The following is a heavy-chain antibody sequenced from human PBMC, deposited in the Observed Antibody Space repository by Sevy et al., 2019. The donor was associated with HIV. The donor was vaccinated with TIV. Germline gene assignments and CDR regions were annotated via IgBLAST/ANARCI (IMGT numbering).Heavy chain of an antibody. V-gene: IGHV4-31*03. J-gene: IGHJ6*02. CDR2: IHYSGSP. Sequence: SETLSLTCTVSGGSISSGDYSWSWIRQHPGKGLEWIGYIHYSGSPYYNPSLKSRVTLSVDTSKNQFSLKLTSVTAADTAVYYCAREMEGSGTYGMDVWGQGTTVTVSS. CDR1: GGSISSGDYS. CDR3: AREMEGSGTYGMDV. D-gene: IGHD3-10*01.